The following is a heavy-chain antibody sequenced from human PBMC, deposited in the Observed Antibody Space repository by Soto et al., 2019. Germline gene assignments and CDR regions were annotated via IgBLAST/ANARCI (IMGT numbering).Heavy chain of an antibody. Sequence: EVQLVESGGGLVQPGGSLKLSCAASGFTFSGSAMHWVRQASGKGLEWVGRIRSKANSYATAYAASVKGRFTISRDDSKNTAYLQMNSLKTEDTAVYYCTRQGYYDSSGYYYYYYYYGMDVWGQGTTVTVSS. CDR1: GFTFSGSA. D-gene: IGHD3-22*01. CDR3: TRQGYYDSSGYYYYYYYYGMDV. J-gene: IGHJ6*02. V-gene: IGHV3-73*02. CDR2: IRSKANSYAT.